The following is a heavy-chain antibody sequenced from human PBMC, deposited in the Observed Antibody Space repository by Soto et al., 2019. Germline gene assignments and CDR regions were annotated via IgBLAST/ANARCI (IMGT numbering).Heavy chain of an antibody. CDR1: GFSLSTSGVG. Sequence: SGPTLVNPTQTLTLTCTFSGFSLSTSGVGVGWIRQPPGKALEWLALIYWNDDKRYSPSLKSRLTITKDTSKNQVVLTMTNMDPVDTATYYCAHLFRGVKGLYFDYWGQGTLVTVSS. V-gene: IGHV2-5*01. CDR2: IYWNDDK. J-gene: IGHJ4*02. D-gene: IGHD3-10*01. CDR3: AHLFRGVKGLYFDY.